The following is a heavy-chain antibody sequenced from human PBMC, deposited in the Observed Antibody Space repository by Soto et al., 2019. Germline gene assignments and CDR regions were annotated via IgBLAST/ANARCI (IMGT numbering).Heavy chain of an antibody. J-gene: IGHJ6*03. CDR2: INSDGSST. D-gene: IGHD5-12*01. Sequence: GGSLRLSCAASGFTFSSYWMHWVRQAPGKGLVWVSRINSDGSSTSYADSVKGRFTISRDNAKNTLYLQMNSLRAEDTAVYYCVSSGYDREIDYYYMDVWGKWTTVTVSS. CDR3: VSSGYDREIDYYYMDV. V-gene: IGHV3-74*01. CDR1: GFTFSSYW.